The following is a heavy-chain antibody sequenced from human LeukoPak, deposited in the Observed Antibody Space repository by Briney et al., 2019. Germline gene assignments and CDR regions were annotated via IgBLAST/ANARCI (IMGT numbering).Heavy chain of an antibody. D-gene: IGHD6-6*01. V-gene: IGHV3-53*05. CDR2: LYSGGGA. CDR1: GFSVNTNY. Sequence: PGGSLRLSCAASGFSVNTNYMTWVRQAPGKGLEWVSVLYSGGGAYYADSVKDRFTISRDNAKNSLYLQMNSLRAEDMALYYCAKASSIAARSYFDYWGQGTLVTVSS. J-gene: IGHJ4*02. CDR3: AKASSIAARSYFDY.